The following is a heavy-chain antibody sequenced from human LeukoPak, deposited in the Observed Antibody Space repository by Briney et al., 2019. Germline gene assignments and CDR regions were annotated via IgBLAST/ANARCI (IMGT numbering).Heavy chain of an antibody. J-gene: IGHJ3*01. V-gene: IGHV3-23*01. CDR2: ISGSGGST. CDR1: GFTFSSYA. CDR3: ARPRDTAMVIGAFDL. D-gene: IGHD5-18*01. Sequence: QAGGSLRLSCAASGFTFSSYAMSWVRQAPGKGLEWVSAISGSGGSTYYADYVKGRFTISRDNSKNTLDLQMNSLRAEDTAVYYCARPRDTAMVIGAFDLWGQGTMVPVS.